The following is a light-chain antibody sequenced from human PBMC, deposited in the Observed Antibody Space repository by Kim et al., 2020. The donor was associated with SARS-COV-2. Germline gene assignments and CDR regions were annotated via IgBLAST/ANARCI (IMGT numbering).Light chain of an antibody. J-gene: IGKJ5*01. CDR1: QSVSSY. Sequence: EIVLTQSPATLSLSPGERATLSCRASQSVSSYLAWYQQKPGQAPRLLMYDASNRAIGIPARFSGSGSGTDFTLTISSLEPEDFAVYYCQQRSHWPITFGQGTRLEIK. V-gene: IGKV3-11*01. CDR2: DAS. CDR3: QQRSHWPIT.